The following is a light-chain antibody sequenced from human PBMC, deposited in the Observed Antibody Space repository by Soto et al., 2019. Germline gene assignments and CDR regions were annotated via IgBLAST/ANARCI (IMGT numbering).Light chain of an antibody. CDR2: EVN. CDR3: SSFVDGTSYV. V-gene: IGLV2-8*01. CDR1: SSDVGFFNY. J-gene: IGLJ1*01. Sequence: QSVLAQPPSGSGSPGQSVTISCTGTSSDVGFFNYVSWYQHHPGKVPKFLIYEVNKRPSGVPDRFSGPKSGNTASLTVSGLQPEDEAEYFCSSFVDGTSYVFGTGTKVTVL.